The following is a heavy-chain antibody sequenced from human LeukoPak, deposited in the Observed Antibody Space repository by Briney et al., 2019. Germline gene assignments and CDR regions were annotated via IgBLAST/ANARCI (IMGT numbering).Heavy chain of an antibody. CDR1: GSTLSSYA. D-gene: IGHD5-18*01. J-gene: IGHJ4*02. CDR2: IIPIFGTA. Sequence: AVKVACKASGSTLSSYAICWVRQAPGQGLEWMGGIIPIFGTANYAQKFQGRVTITADKSTSTAYMELSSLRSEDTAVYYCARDSLRSYGAFDHWGQGTLVTVSS. V-gene: IGHV1-69*06. CDR3: ARDSLRSYGAFDH.